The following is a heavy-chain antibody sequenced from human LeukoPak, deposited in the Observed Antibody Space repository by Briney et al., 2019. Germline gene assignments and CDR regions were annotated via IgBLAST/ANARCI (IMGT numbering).Heavy chain of an antibody. CDR2: IYRSGST. CDR1: GYSISSGYY. V-gene: IGHV4-38-2*02. CDR3: ARSRSGAGLFDY. D-gene: IGHD6-13*01. J-gene: IGHJ4*02. Sequence: SETLSLTCTVSGYSISSGYYWGWIRQPPGKGLEWIGSIYRSGSTYYNPSLKSRVTISVDTSKSQFSLKLTSVTAADTALYYCARSRSGAGLFDYWGRGTLVTVSS.